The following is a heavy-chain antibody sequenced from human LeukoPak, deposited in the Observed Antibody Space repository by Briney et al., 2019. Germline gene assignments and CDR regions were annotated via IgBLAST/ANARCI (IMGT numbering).Heavy chain of an antibody. CDR2: LNGDVSDQ. Sequence: GGSLRLSCAASGFTLSSYWRHWVRQVPGKGLVWVARLNGDVSDQTYADSVKGRFTISGDNAKNTLYLQMNSLRGGDTAVYYCARGYTNYGYNFDIWGQGTMVTVSS. CDR3: ARGYTNYGYNFDI. J-gene: IGHJ3*02. D-gene: IGHD4-11*01. V-gene: IGHV3-74*01. CDR1: GFTLSSYW.